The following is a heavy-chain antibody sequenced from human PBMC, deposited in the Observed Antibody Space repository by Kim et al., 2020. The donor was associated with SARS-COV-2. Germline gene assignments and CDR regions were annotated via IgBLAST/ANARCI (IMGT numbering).Heavy chain of an antibody. CDR3: ARTLTGTTDSFEY. Sequence: GGSLRLSCAASGFTFGSYWMTWVRQAPGKGLEWVANIKQNGTQKNYVDSVRGRFTVSRDGANMYLQMNSLRAEDTAVYYCARTLTGTTDSFEYWGRGTLVTVS. V-gene: IGHV3-7*03. CDR2: IKQNGTQK. J-gene: IGHJ1*01. CDR1: GFTFGSYW. D-gene: IGHD3-9*01.